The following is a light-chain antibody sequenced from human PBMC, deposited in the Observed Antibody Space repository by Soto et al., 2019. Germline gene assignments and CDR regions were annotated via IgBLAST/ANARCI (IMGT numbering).Light chain of an antibody. CDR3: QQSYSTLYT. CDR1: QSISSY. CDR2: AAS. V-gene: IGKV1-39*01. J-gene: IGKJ2*01. Sequence: DIQMTQSPSSLSASVGDRVTITCRASQSISSYLNWYQQKPGKAPKLLIYAASSLQSGVPSRFSGSGSVTDFTLTISSLQPEDFATYYCQQSYSTLYTFGQGTKVDIK.